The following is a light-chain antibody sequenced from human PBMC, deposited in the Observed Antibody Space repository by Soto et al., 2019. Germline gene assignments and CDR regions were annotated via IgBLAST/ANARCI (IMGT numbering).Light chain of an antibody. V-gene: IGKV3-15*01. CDR1: QSVSSN. J-gene: IGKJ5*01. CDR2: GAS. CDR3: QQRSNWPIT. Sequence: EIVMTQSPATLSVSPGDRATLSCRASQSVSSNLAWYQQRPGQAPRLLIYGASTRATGIPARFSGSGSGTDFTLTISRLEPEDFAVYYCQQRSNWPITFGQGTRLEIK.